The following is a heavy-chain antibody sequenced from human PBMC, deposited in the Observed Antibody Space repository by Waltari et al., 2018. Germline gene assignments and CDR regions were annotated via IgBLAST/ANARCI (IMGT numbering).Heavy chain of an antibody. CDR2: IYHSGST. CDR3: ARLEPNFDY. CDR1: GYSISRGYY. Sequence: QVQLQESGPGLVKPSETLSLTCAASGYSISRGYYWGWIRQPPGKGLGWIGSIYHSGSTYYNPSLKSRVTISVDTSKNQFSLKLSSVTAADTAVYYCARLEPNFDYWGQGTLVTVSS. D-gene: IGHD3-3*01. J-gene: IGHJ4*02. V-gene: IGHV4-38-2*01.